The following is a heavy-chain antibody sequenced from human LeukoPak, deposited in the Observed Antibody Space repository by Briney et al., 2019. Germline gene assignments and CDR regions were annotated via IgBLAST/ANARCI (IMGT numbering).Heavy chain of an antibody. V-gene: IGHV1-18*01. CDR3: ASGPHYGDYEGDAFDI. D-gene: IGHD4-17*01. J-gene: IGHJ3*02. CDR2: ISAYNGNT. CDR1: GYTFTSYG. Sequence: ASVKVSCKASGYTFTSYGISWVRQAPGQGLEWMGWISAYNGNTNYAQKLQGRVTMTTDTSTSTAYMELRSLRSDDTAVYYCASGPHYGDYEGDAFDIWGQGTMVTVSS.